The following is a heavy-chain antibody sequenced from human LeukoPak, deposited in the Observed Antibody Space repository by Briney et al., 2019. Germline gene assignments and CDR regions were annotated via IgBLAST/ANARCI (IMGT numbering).Heavy chain of an antibody. D-gene: IGHD2-21*02. CDR3: ARNTETAIPLPYYFDY. CDR1: GYTFISYA. CDR2: INTGNGNT. J-gene: IGHJ4*02. V-gene: IGHV1-3*04. Sequence: GASVKVSCKASGYTFISYAIHWVRQAPGQRLECMGWINTGNGNTKYSQKFQGRVTIARDTSASTAYMDLSSLRSEDTAVYYCARNTETAIPLPYYFDYWGQGTLVTVSS.